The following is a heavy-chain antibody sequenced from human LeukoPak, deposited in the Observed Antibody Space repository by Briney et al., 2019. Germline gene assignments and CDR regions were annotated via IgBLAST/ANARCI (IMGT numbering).Heavy chain of an antibody. CDR1: GGSFSGYY. V-gene: IGHV4-34*01. CDR2: IYYSGST. D-gene: IGHD6-19*01. J-gene: IGHJ5*02. Sequence: SETLSLTCAVYGGSFSGYYWSWIRQPPGKGLEWIGSIYYSGSTYYNPSLKSRVTISVDTSKNQFSLKLSSVTAADTAVYYCARDLSIAVARFYNWFDPWGQGTLVTVSS. CDR3: ARDLSIAVARFYNWFDP.